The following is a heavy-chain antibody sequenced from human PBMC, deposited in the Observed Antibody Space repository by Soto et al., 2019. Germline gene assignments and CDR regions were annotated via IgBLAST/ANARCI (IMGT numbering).Heavy chain of an antibody. V-gene: IGHV1-18*01. D-gene: IGHD2-2*01. CDR3: ARCSLVVVPAPGFDP. CDR2: ISAYNGNI. CDR1: AYTFTNYA. Sequence: ASVKVSCKASAYTFTNYAISWVRQAPGQGLEWMGWISAYNGNINYAQKFRGRVTMTTDTSTSSAYLEVRSLRSDDTAVYYCARCSLVVVPAPGFDPWGRGTLVTVSS. J-gene: IGHJ5*02.